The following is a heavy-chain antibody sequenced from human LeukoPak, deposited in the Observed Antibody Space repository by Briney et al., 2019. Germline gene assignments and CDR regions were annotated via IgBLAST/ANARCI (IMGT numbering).Heavy chain of an antibody. J-gene: IGHJ4*02. Sequence: SETLSLTCAVYGGSFSGYYWSWIRQPPGKGLEWIGEINHSGSTNYNPSVESRVTISVDMSREQFSLKLSSVTATDTAVYYCARDRTVRGGIDYWGQGTLVIVSS. CDR1: GGSFSGYY. D-gene: IGHD3-10*01. CDR3: ARDRTVRGGIDY. V-gene: IGHV4-34*01. CDR2: INHSGST.